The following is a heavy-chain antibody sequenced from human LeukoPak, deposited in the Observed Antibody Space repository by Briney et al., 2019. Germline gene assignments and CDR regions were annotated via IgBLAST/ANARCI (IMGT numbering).Heavy chain of an antibody. CDR1: GYTFTKYG. CDR3: ARGDDYGDYWGLY. J-gene: IGHJ4*02. Sequence: ASVKVSCKASGYTFTKYGIIWVRQAPGQGLEWMGWISTYNGNTNYAQKLQGRVTMTTDTSTSTAYKELRSLISDDAAVYYCARGDDYGDYWGLYWGQGTLVTVSS. CDR2: ISTYNGNT. V-gene: IGHV1-18*01. D-gene: IGHD4-17*01.